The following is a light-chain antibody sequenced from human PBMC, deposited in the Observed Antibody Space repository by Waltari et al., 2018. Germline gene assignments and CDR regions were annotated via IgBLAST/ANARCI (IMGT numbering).Light chain of an antibody. CDR2: KAS. CDR1: QSISSW. J-gene: IGKJ1*01. CDR3: QQYNTYPWT. Sequence: DIQMTQSPSTLSASVGDRITITCRASQSISSWLAWYQKKPGKAPNFLIYKASSLESGVPSRFSGSGSGTEFTLTISSLQPDDFATYYCQQYNTYPWTFGQGTKVEIK. V-gene: IGKV1-5*03.